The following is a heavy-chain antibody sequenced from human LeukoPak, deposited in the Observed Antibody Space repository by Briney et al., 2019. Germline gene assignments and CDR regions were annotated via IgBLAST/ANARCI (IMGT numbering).Heavy chain of an antibody. V-gene: IGHV3-53*01. D-gene: IGHD1-14*01. Sequence: GGSLRLSCAASGFTVSSNYMCWVRQAPEQGLEWVSAIYSGGSTYYADSVKGRFSISRDNSKNTLYLQMNSLRAEDTAVYYCARDLSPWETRNPDAFDIWGQGTMVTVSS. CDR2: IYSGGST. J-gene: IGHJ3*02. CDR1: GFTVSSNY. CDR3: ARDLSPWETRNPDAFDI.